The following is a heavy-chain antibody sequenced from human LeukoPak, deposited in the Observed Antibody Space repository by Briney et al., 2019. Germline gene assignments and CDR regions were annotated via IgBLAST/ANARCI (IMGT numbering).Heavy chain of an antibody. D-gene: IGHD4-11*01. CDR3: ARHAGTTDYYYMDV. J-gene: IGHJ6*03. CDR2: VFYSGII. Sequence: SETLSLTCVVSGGSISSGGYSWSWIRQTPGKGLEWIGYVFYSGIISYNASLKSRVAISLDTPKNQFSLKLTSVTAADTAIYYCARHAGTTDYYYMDVWGKGTTVTVSS. CDR1: GGSISSGGYS. V-gene: IGHV4-30-4*07.